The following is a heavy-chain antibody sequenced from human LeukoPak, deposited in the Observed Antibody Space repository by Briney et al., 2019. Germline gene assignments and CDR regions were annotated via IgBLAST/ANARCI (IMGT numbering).Heavy chain of an antibody. Sequence: SVKVSCKASGGTFSSYAISWVRQAPGQGLEWMGGIIPIFDTPNYAQNFQGRVTITADESTSTAYMELSSLRSEDTAVYYCARDFVHPDGYNYHYLDYWGQGTLVTVSS. D-gene: IGHD5-24*01. J-gene: IGHJ4*02. CDR1: GGTFSSYA. CDR3: ARDFVHPDGYNYHYLDY. CDR2: IIPIFDTP. V-gene: IGHV1-69*13.